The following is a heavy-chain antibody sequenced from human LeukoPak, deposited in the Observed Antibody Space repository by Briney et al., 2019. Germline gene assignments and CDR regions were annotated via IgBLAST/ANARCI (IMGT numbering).Heavy chain of an antibody. CDR1: GYSFPNYW. V-gene: IGHV5-51*01. D-gene: IGHD2-2*01. CDR3: VRHLSDITSCPNY. J-gene: IGHJ4*02. CDR2: IYPGDSRT. Sequence: GESLKISCKGSGYSFPNYWIGWVRQMPGKGLEWMGIIYPGDSRTTYSPSFQGQVTISADKSIRTAYLQWNSLKASDTAIYYCVRHLSDITSCPNYWGPGTLITVAS.